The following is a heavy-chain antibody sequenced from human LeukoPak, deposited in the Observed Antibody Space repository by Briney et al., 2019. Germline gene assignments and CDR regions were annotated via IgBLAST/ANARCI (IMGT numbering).Heavy chain of an antibody. V-gene: IGHV3-33*06. J-gene: IGHJ4*02. CDR2: IWYDGSNK. CDR3: AKDGSSGSLRGYFDY. CDR1: GFTFSSYG. Sequence: PGRSLRLSCAASGFTFSSYGMHWVRQAPGKGLEWVAVIWYDGSNKYYADSVKGRFTISRDNSKNTLYLQMNSLRAEDTAVYYCAKDGSSGSLRGYFDYWGQGTLVTVSS. D-gene: IGHD1-26*01.